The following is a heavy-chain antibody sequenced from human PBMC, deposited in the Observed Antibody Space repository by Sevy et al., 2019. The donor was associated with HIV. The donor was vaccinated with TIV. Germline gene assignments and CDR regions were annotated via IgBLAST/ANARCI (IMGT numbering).Heavy chain of an antibody. CDR1: GFTFRNYW. D-gene: IGHD6-25*01. CDR2: INEDGSFS. Sequence: GGSLRLSCAASGFTFRNYWMHWVRQGPGKGLEWVSRINEDGSFSEYADSMKGRFTISRDNAKNTLYLEMNSLRVEDTAVYYCASDLSGASDSWGQGTLVTVSS. J-gene: IGHJ4*02. V-gene: IGHV3-74*01. CDR3: ASDLSGASDS.